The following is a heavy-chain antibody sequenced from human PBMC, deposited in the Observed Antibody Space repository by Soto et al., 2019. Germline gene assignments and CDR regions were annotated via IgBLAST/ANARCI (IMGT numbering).Heavy chain of an antibody. J-gene: IGHJ4*02. CDR2: ISPAGNSV. Sequence: GGSLRLSCVASGFTFSSYSINWIRQAPGKGPEWVSWISPAGNSVDYTDSVKGRFNISRDNAENSLYLEMNSLRDEDTAVYYCVRDHLWAFDNWGQGTLVTVSS. V-gene: IGHV3-48*02. CDR1: GFTFSSYS. CDR3: VRDHLWAFDN. D-gene: IGHD7-27*01.